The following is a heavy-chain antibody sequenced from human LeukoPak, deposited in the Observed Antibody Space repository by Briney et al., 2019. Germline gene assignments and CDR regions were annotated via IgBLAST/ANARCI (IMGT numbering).Heavy chain of an antibody. CDR2: VSYDGSNK. Sequence: GRSLRLSCAASGFTFSSYGMHWVRQAPGKGLEWVAVVSYDGSNKYYADSVKGRFTISRDNSKNTLYLQMSSLRAEDTAVYYCAKGIGSGWTDYWGQGTLVTVSS. V-gene: IGHV3-30*18. CDR3: AKGIGSGWTDY. D-gene: IGHD6-19*01. CDR1: GFTFSSYG. J-gene: IGHJ4*02.